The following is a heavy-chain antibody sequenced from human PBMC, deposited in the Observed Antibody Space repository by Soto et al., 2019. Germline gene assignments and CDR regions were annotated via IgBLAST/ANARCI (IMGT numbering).Heavy chain of an antibody. CDR3: ARESAGSGKNNWFDP. D-gene: IGHD3-10*01. CDR2: IYYSGST. CDR1: GSSVSSYY. J-gene: IGHJ5*02. V-gene: IGHV4-59*02. Sequence: PSETLSLTCTVSGSSVSSYYWSWIRQPPGKGLEWIGFIYYSGSTNYNPSLKSRVTMSVDTSKNQLSLMLRSVTTADTAVYYCARESAGSGKNNWFDPWGQGTLVTVSS.